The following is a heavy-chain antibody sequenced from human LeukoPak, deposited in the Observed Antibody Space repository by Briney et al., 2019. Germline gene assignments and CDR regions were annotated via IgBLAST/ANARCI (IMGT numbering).Heavy chain of an antibody. D-gene: IGHD6-19*01. Sequence: ASVKVSCKASGYTFTSYAMNWVRQAPGQGLEWMGWINTNTGNPTYAQGFTGRFVFSLDTSVSTAYLQISSLKAEDTAVYYCARDWRGSGWYEAPFDPWGQGTLVTVSS. CDR2: INTNTGNP. CDR3: ARDWRGSGWYEAPFDP. CDR1: GYTFTSYA. V-gene: IGHV7-4-1*02. J-gene: IGHJ5*02.